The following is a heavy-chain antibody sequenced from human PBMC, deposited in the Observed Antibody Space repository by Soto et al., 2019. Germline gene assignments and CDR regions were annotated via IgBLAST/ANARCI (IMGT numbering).Heavy chain of an antibody. J-gene: IGHJ4*02. D-gene: IGHD4-17*01. CDR1: GFIFDDYA. Sequence: EVHLVESGGGLVQPDRSLRLSCAASGFIFDDYAMHWVRQAPGKGLEWVSSISWNSGNIGYADSVKGRFTISRDNAKNSLYLQMNSVRGDDTALYYCAKGASTTVFAFNDYWGQGTLVTVSS. CDR2: ISWNSGNI. CDR3: AKGASTTVFAFNDY. V-gene: IGHV3-9*01.